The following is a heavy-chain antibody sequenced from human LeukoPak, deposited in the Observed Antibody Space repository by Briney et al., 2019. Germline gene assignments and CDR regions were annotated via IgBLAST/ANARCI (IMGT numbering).Heavy chain of an antibody. CDR2: ISGSGGST. J-gene: IGHJ6*02. Sequence: GGSLRLSCAASGFTFSSYAMSWVRQAPGEGLEWVSAISGSGGSTYYADSVKGRFTISRDNSKNSLYLQMNSVRAEDTAVYYCARSRGLYYYYGMDVWGQGTTVTVSS. CDR3: ARSRGLYYYYGMDV. CDR1: GFTFSSYA. D-gene: IGHD6-25*01. V-gene: IGHV3-23*01.